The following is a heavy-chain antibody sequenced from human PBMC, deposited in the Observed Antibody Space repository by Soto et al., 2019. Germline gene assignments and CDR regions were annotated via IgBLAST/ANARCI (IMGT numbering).Heavy chain of an antibody. J-gene: IGHJ6*02. V-gene: IGHV3-74*01. CDR2: INSDGSST. D-gene: IGHD3-22*01. Sequence: GGSLRLSCAASGFTFSSYWMHWVRQAPGKGLVWVSRINSDGSSTSYADSVKGRFTISRDNAKNTLYLQMNSLRAEDTAVYYCERAAAYYDSSGYGVYYYGMDVWGQGTTVTVSS. CDR1: GFTFSSYW. CDR3: ERAAAYYDSSGYGVYYYGMDV.